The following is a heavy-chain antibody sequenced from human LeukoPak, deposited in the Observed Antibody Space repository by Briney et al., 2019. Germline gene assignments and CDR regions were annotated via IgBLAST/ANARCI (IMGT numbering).Heavy chain of an antibody. V-gene: IGHV1-69*13. D-gene: IGHD3-10*01. CDR2: IIPIFGTA. CDR1: GYTFTSYG. Sequence: GASVKVSCKASGYTFTSYGISWVRQAPGQGLEWMGGIIPIFGTANYAQKFQGRVTITADESTSTAYKELSSLRSEDTAVYYCARDHSNYYGSGSLPYWGQGTLVTVSS. CDR3: ARDHSNYYGSGSLPY. J-gene: IGHJ4*02.